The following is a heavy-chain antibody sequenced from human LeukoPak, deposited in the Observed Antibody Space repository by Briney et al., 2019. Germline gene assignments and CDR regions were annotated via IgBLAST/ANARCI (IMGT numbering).Heavy chain of an antibody. V-gene: IGHV3-21*04. J-gene: IGHJ1*01. Sequence: GGSLRLSCAASGFTFSSYSMNWVRQAPGKGLEWVSSISSSSSYIYYAGSVKGRFTISRDNSKNTLYLQMNSLRAGDTAVYYCAKDGDSSGNDFQHWGQGTLVTVSS. D-gene: IGHD3-22*01. CDR2: ISSSSSYI. CDR3: AKDGDSSGNDFQH. CDR1: GFTFSSYS.